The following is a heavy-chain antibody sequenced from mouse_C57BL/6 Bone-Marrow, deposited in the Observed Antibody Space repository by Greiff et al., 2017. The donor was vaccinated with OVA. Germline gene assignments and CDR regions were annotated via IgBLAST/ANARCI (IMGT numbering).Heavy chain of an antibody. D-gene: IGHD3-3*01. CDR2: IDPNSGGT. V-gene: IGHV1-72*01. CDR3: AREGGRGDYFDY. J-gene: IGHJ2*01. Sequence: VHLVESGAELVKPGASVKLSCKASGYTFTSYWMHWVKQRPGRGLEWIGRIDPNSGGTKYNEKFKSKATLTVDKPSSTAYMQLSSLTSEDSAVYYCAREGGRGDYFDYWGQGTTLTVSS. CDR1: GYTFTSYW.